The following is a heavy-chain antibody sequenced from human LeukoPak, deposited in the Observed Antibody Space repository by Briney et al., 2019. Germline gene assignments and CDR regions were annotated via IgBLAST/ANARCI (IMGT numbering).Heavy chain of an antibody. D-gene: IGHD3-3*01. CDR3: ARDLRLYYDFWSGYWDY. V-gene: IGHV3-7*01. J-gene: IGHJ4*02. CDR1: GFTFSSYW. CDR2: IKQDGSEK. Sequence: GGSLRLSCAASGFTFSSYWMGWVRQAPGKGLEWVANIKQDGSEKYCVDSVKGRFTISRDNAKNSLYLQMNSLRAEDTAVYYCARDLRLYYDFWSGYWDYWGQGTLVTVSS.